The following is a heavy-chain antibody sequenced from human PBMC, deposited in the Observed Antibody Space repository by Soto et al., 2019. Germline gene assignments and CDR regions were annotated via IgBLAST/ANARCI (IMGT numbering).Heavy chain of an antibody. J-gene: IGHJ6*02. CDR1: GGTFSSYA. Sequence: QVQLVQSGAEVKKPGSSVKVSCKASGGTFSSYAISWVRQAPGQGLEWMGGIIPISDTTNYAQKFQGRVTITADESKSTAYMELSRLRSEDTAVYYCARSQGSRTSLEIYYYYYYGMDVWGQGTTVTVSS. CDR3: ARSQGSRTSLEIYYYYYYGMDV. V-gene: IGHV1-69*01. D-gene: IGHD2-2*01. CDR2: IIPISDTT.